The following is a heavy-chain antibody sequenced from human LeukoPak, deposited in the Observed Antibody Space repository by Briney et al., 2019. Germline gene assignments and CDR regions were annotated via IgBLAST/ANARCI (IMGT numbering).Heavy chain of an antibody. CDR2: IYYSGST. CDR1: GGSISSYY. D-gene: IGHD4-17*01. V-gene: IGHV4-59*01. Sequence: PSETLSLTCTVSGGSISSYYWSWIRQPPGKGLQWIGYIYYSGSTNYNPSLKSRVTISVDTSKNQFSLRLTSVTAADTAVYYCARSLAYGDSDYWGQGTLSPSPQ. J-gene: IGHJ4*02. CDR3: ARSLAYGDSDY.